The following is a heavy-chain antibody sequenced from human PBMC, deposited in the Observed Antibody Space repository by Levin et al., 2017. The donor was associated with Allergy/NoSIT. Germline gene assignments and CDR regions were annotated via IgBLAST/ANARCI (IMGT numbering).Heavy chain of an antibody. D-gene: IGHD6-19*01. CDR2: ISSSGSTI. V-gene: IGHV3-48*03. CDR3: AREANSAETSSGWQPGFNWFDP. Sequence: GESLKISCAASGFTFSSYEMNWVRQAPGKGLEWVSYISSSGSTIYYADSVKGRFTISRDNAKNSLYLQMNSLRAEDTAVYYCAREANSAETSSGWQPGFNWFDPWGQGTLVTVSS. J-gene: IGHJ5*02. CDR1: GFTFSSYE.